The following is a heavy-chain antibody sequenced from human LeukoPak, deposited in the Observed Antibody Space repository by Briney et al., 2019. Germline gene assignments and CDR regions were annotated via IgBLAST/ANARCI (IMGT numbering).Heavy chain of an antibody. V-gene: IGHV4-30-2*01. D-gene: IGHD3-3*01. CDR3: ARDSAHYDFWSGQP. Sequence: SQTLSLTCTVSGGSISSGGYYWSWIRQPPGKGLEWIGYIYHSGSTYYNPSLKSRVTISVDRSKNQFSLKLSSVTAADTAVYYCARDSAHYDFWSGQPWGQGTLVTVSS. J-gene: IGHJ5*02. CDR2: IYHSGST. CDR1: GGSISSGGYY.